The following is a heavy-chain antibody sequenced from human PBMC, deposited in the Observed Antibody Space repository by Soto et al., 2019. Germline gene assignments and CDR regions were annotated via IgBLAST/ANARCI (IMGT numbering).Heavy chain of an antibody. V-gene: IGHV3-30*18. Sequence: GGSLRLSCVASGFTFSSNGMHWVRQAPGKGLEWVAVISYDGIRKHYADSVKGRFTFSRDNSQNTLYLQMNSLGAEDSAVYYCAKDLEGSGSFDYWGQGTLVTVS. J-gene: IGHJ4*02. CDR3: AKDLEGSGSFDY. CDR1: GFTFSSNG. D-gene: IGHD3-10*01. CDR2: ISYDGIRK.